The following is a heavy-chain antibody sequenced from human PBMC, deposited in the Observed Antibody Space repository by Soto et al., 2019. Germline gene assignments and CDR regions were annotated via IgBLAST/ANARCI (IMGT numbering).Heavy chain of an antibody. V-gene: IGHV1-3*01. CDR2: INAGNGNT. D-gene: IGHD6-13*01. CDR1: GYTFTSYA. J-gene: IGHJ6*02. Sequence: QVQLVQSGAEVKKPGASVKVSCKASGYTFTSYAMHWVRQAPGQRLEWMGWINAGNGNTKYSQKFQGRVTITRDTSASTAYMELSSLRSEDTAVYYCARVLDSSSWYPYYYYGMNVWGQGTTVTVSS. CDR3: ARVLDSSSWYPYYYYGMNV.